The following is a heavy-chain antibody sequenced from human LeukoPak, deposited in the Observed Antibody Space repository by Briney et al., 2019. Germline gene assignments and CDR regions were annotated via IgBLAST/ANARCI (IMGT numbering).Heavy chain of an antibody. D-gene: IGHD3-9*01. Sequence: GGSLRLSCAASGFTFSSYSMNWVRQAPGKGLEWVSSISSSSYIYYADSVKGRFTISRDNAKNSLYLQMNSLRAEDTAVYYCATLPYYDILTGYYYYYYMDVWGKGTTVTVSS. V-gene: IGHV3-21*01. CDR3: ATLPYYDILTGYYYYYYMDV. CDR2: ISSSSYI. CDR1: GFTFSSYS. J-gene: IGHJ6*03.